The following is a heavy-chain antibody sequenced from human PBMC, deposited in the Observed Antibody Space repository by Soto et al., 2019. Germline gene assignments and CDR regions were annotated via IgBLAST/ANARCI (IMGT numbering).Heavy chain of an antibody. CDR3: AARVLGATVTCFDY. Sequence: EVELLESGGGLVQAGGSLRLSCAASGFTFSSYAMGWVRQAPGKGLEWVSSIDSSGGSTYYADSVKGRFTMSRDKSKNKMYQQMNSRRGADTAVYYCAARVLGATVTCFDYWGQGTLVTVSS. CDR1: GFTFSSYA. CDR2: IDSSGGST. V-gene: IGHV3-23*01. J-gene: IGHJ4*01. D-gene: IGHD1-26*01.